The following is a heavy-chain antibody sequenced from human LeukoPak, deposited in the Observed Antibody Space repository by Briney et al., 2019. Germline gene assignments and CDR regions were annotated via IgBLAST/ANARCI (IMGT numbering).Heavy chain of an antibody. V-gene: IGHV1-8*01. CDR1: GYTFTSYD. CDR3: AGSHYDFWSGYQYYYYYMDV. D-gene: IGHD3-3*01. CDR2: MNPNSGTT. J-gene: IGHJ6*03. Sequence: GASVKVSCKTSGYTFTSYDINWVRQATGQGLEWMGWMNPNSGTTAYVQKFQGRVTITADESTSTAYMELSSLRSEDTAVYYCAGSHYDFWSGYQYYYYYMDVWGKGTTVTVSS.